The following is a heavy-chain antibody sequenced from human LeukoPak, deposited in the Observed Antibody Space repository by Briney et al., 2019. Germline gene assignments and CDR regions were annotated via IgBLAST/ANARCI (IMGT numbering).Heavy chain of an antibody. CDR1: GFTFSSYA. J-gene: IGHJ4*02. CDR3: AKDWDTAMVTAYFDY. Sequence: PGGSLRLSCAASGFTFSSYAMSWVRQAPGKGLEWVSAISGSGGSTYYADSVKGRFTISRDNSKNTLYLQMNSLRAEDTTVYYCAKDWDTAMVTAYFDYWGQGTLVTVSS. V-gene: IGHV3-23*01. CDR2: ISGSGGST. D-gene: IGHD5-18*01.